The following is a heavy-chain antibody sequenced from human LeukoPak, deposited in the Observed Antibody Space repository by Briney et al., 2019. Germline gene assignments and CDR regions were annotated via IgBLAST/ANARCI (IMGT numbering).Heavy chain of an antibody. D-gene: IGHD6-19*01. V-gene: IGHV1-69*04. CDR3: ARDRAGSGSDY. CDR1: GGTFSSYA. CDR2: IIPILGIA. Sequence: GASVKVSCKASGGTFSSYAISWVRQAPGQGLEWMGRIIPILGIANYAQKFQGRVTITADKSTSTAYMELSSLRSEDTAVYYCARDRAGSGSDYWAREPWSPSPQ. J-gene: IGHJ4*02.